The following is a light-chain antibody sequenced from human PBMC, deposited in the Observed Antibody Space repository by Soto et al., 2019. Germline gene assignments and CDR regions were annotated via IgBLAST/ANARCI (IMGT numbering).Light chain of an antibody. V-gene: IGLV2-8*01. CDR3: SSYAGNNNLL. J-gene: IGLJ2*01. CDR2: EVN. Sequence: QSVLTQPPSASGSPGQSVTISCTGNSSDVGGYDSVSWYQQHPGKAPKLMIYEVNERPSGVPDRFSGSKSGNTASLTVSGLQAEDEADYYCSSYAGNNNLLFGGGTQLTVL. CDR1: SSDVGGYDS.